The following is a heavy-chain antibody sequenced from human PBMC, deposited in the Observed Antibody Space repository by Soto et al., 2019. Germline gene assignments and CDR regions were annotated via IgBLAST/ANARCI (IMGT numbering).Heavy chain of an antibody. CDR1: GFTFSSYA. J-gene: IGHJ6*02. CDR3: AKKRGYPEKYYYYGMDV. V-gene: IGHV3-23*01. D-gene: IGHD5-12*01. CDR2: ISGSGGST. Sequence: GGSLRLSCAASGFTFSSYAMSWVRQAPGKGLEWVSAISGSGGSTYYADSVKGRFTISRDNSKNTLYLQMNSLRAEDTAVYYCAKKRGYPEKYYYYGMDVWGQGTTVTVSS.